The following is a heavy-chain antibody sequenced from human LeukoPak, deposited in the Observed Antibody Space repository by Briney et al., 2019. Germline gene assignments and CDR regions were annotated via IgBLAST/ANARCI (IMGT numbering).Heavy chain of an antibody. V-gene: IGHV3-11*01. CDR1: GFTFSDYY. CDR2: VSSGGSTI. J-gene: IGHJ5*02. CDR3: ARVQKGIAAAGTGGGWFEP. Sequence: GGSLRLSCAASGFTFSDYYMSWIRQAPGKGLEWISYVSSGGSTIYYADSVRGQFTISRDNAKKSLYLQMNSLRAEDTAVYYCARVQKGIAAAGTGGGWFEPWGQGTLVTVS. D-gene: IGHD6-13*01.